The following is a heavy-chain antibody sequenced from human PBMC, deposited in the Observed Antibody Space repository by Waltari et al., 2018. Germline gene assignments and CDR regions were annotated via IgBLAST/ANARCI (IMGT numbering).Heavy chain of an antibody. V-gene: IGHV1-24*01. Sequence: QVQLVQSGAEVKKPGASVKVSCKVSGYTLTALSMHWVQEAAGKGLEWMGGLRTEDGEKIYAQKFKGRVSMAYGTSTDTAYMELSSLRSEDTAVYYCATNMETRRWGTFDYWGQGTLVTVSS. D-gene: IGHD3-16*01. CDR3: ATNMETRRWGTFDY. CDR2: LRTEDGEK. CDR1: GYTLTALS. J-gene: IGHJ4*02.